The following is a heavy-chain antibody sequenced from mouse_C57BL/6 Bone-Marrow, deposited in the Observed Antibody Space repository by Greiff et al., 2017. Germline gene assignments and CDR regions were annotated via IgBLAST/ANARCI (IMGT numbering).Heavy chain of an antibody. CDR3: ARYYDD. D-gene: IGHD2-3*01. CDR2: IRNKANGYTT. J-gene: IGHJ3*01. Sequence: EVKLVESGGGLVQPWGSLSLSCAASGFTFTDYYLSWFRQPSPKALLWLGFIRNKANGYTTESTASVKGRFTISRDNSQSILYLQMNALRAEDSATYYCARYYDDWGKGTLVTVSA. V-gene: IGHV7-3*01. CDR1: GFTFTDYY.